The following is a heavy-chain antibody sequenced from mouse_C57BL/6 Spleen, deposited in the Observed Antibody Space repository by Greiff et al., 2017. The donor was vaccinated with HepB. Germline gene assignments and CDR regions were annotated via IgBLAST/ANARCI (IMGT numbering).Heavy chain of an antibody. CDR3: TRYSSGYLYYYAMDY. J-gene: IGHJ4*01. V-gene: IGHV1-15*01. D-gene: IGHD3-2*02. CDR1: GYTFTDYE. CDR2: IDPETGGT. Sequence: QVHVKQSGAELVRPWASVTLSCKASGYTFTDYEMHWVKQTPVHGLEWIGAIDPETGGTAYNQKFKGKAILTADKSSSTAYMELRSLTSEDSAVYYCTRYSSGYLYYYAMDYWGQGTSVTVSS.